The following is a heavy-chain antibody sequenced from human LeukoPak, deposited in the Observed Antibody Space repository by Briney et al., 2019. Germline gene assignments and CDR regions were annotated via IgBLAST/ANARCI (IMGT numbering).Heavy chain of an antibody. V-gene: IGHV3-23*01. D-gene: IGHD4-17*01. CDR3: ARSARGTVTTDY. Sequence: GGSLRLSCAASGFTFSDYAVSWVRQAPGKGLEWVSSISGSGASTYYADSVKGRFTISRADSENTLYLQANSLRADDTAVYYCARSARGTVTTDYWGQGTLVTVSS. CDR2: ISGSGAST. CDR1: GFTFSDYA. J-gene: IGHJ4*02.